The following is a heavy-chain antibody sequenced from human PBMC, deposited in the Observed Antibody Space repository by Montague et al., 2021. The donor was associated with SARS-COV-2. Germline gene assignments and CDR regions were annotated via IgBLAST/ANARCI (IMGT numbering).Heavy chain of an antibody. J-gene: IGHJ4*02. Sequence: SLRLSCAASGFTFSEYHMTWVRQAPGKGLQWVSYISRDSAEVYXXXSXKGRFSISRDNDRSALYLRLNNLRNEDTATYYCARDSGITGADDYWGQGTLVVVSS. V-gene: IGHV3-48*02. CDR3: ARDSGITGADDY. CDR1: GFTFSEYH. CDR2: ISRDSAEV. D-gene: IGHD1-14*01.